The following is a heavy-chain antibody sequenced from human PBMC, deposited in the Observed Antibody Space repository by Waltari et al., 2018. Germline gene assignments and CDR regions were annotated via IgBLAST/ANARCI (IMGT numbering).Heavy chain of an antibody. J-gene: IGHJ6*03. D-gene: IGHD3-22*01. CDR3: ARHMGRDSSGYDFSYYYYYMDV. Sequence: QLQLQESGPGLVKPSETLSITCTVAGGSISSSSYYWGWNRQPPGKGLEWIGSIYYSGSTYYNPSLKSRVTISVDTSKNQFSLKLSSVTAADTAVYYCARHMGRDSSGYDFSYYYYYMDVWGKGTTVTVSS. CDR1: GGSISSSSYY. CDR2: IYYSGST. V-gene: IGHV4-39*01.